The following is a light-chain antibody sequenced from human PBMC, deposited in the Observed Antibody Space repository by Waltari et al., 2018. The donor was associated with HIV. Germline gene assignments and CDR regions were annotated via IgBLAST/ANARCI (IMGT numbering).Light chain of an antibody. CDR3: CSYTNNNSYV. J-gene: IGLJ1*01. V-gene: IGLV2-14*01. CDR1: SGAIGGYDY. CDR2: QVI. Sequence: QSALTQPASVSGSPGQALTISCTGTSGAIGGYDYVSWYQQFPGTAPKLMIYQVINQPLVVSDRFSDSKRGNTASLTISGLQTDDEAYYYCCSYTNNNSYVFGAETKVTVL.